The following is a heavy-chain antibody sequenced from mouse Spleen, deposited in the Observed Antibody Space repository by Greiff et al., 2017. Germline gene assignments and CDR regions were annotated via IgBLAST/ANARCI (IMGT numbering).Heavy chain of an antibody. D-gene: IGHD2-1*01. V-gene: IGHV7-3*01. J-gene: IGHJ2*01. CDR1: GFTFTDYY. CDR2: IRNKANGYTT. CDR3: ARSGLYGNYIDY. Sequence: DVMLVESGGGLVQPGGSLSLSCAASGFTFTDYYMSWVRQPPGKALEWLGFIRNKANGYTTEYSASVKGRFTISRDNSQSILYLQMNALRAEDSATYYCARSGLYGNYIDYWGQGTTLTVSS.